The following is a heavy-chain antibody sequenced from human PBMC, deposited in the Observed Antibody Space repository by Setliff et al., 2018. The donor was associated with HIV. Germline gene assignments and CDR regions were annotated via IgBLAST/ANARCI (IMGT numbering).Heavy chain of an antibody. D-gene: IGHD6-19*01. CDR2: IIPIFGTA. J-gene: IGHJ3*02. CDR1: GDTFSSYA. Sequence: SVKVSCKASGDTFSSYALSWVRQAPGQGLEWMGGIIPIFGTANYAQKFQGRVTITADESTSTAYMELSSLRSEDTAVYYCASLSWLANAFDIWGQGTMVTVSS. V-gene: IGHV1-69*13. CDR3: ASLSWLANAFDI.